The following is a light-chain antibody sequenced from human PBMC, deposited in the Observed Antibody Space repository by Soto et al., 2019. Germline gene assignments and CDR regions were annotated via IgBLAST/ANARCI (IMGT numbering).Light chain of an antibody. CDR1: SSDVGGYNY. Sequence: QSALTQPASVSGSPGQSITISCTGTSSDVGGYNYVSWYQQHPGKAPKLMIYDVSNRPSGVSNRFSGSKSGNTASLTISGAEDEDDYDYSCCSSTSTSTVVFGGGTKLTVL. CDR3: CSSTSTSTVV. V-gene: IGLV2-14*03. J-gene: IGLJ2*01. CDR2: DVS.